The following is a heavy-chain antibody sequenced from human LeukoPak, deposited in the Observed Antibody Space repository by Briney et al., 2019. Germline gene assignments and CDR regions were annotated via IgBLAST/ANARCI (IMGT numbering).Heavy chain of an antibody. Sequence: PSETLALTCDVSGVSFSTYYWNWIRQSPEKGLEWIGEVNHSGYTNYNPSLKGRVTILVDTSKNQFFLRLSSVTAADTAVYYCARQLYGSDYWGQGTLVTVSS. CDR2: VNHSGYT. D-gene: IGHD4-17*01. CDR1: GVSFSTYY. CDR3: ARQLYGSDY. J-gene: IGHJ4*02. V-gene: IGHV4-34*01.